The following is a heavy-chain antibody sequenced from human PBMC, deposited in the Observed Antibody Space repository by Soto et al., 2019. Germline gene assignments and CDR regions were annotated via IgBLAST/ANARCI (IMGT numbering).Heavy chain of an antibody. Sequence: SETLCLTCPVSGGSIGSGFCFWSWIRQPPGKGLEWIGFISYTGSAYYNPSLKSRAAISVDTSKNQFSLKLTSVTAADAAVYYCATMGATAGSYYFEYWGQGALVTVSS. D-gene: IGHD1-26*01. CDR1: GGSIGSGFCF. CDR2: ISYTGSA. J-gene: IGHJ4*02. V-gene: IGHV4-30-4*01. CDR3: ATMGATAGSYYFEY.